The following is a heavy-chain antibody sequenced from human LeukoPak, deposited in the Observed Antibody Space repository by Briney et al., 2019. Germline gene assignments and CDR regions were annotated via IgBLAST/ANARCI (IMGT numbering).Heavy chain of an antibody. V-gene: IGHV3-7*01. CDR2: LKQDGSEK. CDR1: GFTFSSYW. CDR3: ATSGAYGRYYFDY. Sequence: GGSQRLSCAASGFTFSSYWMTWVRQAPGKGLEWVAHLKQDGSEKYYVDSVTGRFTISRDNAKNSLYLQMNSRRAEDTAVYYCATSGAYGRYYFDYWGQGTLVTVSS. J-gene: IGHJ4*02. D-gene: IGHD3-10*01.